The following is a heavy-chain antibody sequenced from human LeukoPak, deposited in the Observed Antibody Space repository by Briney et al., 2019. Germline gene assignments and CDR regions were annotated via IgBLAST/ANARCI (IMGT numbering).Heavy chain of an antibody. CDR3: AREKKTEVVGTVGFDY. D-gene: IGHD3-22*01. CDR2: ISGSGGDT. CDR1: GFTFSNYA. Sequence: PGGSLRLSCAASGFTFSNYAVSWVRQAPGKGLEWVSAISGSGGDTYYADSVKGRFTISRDNSKNTLYLQMNSLRAEDTAVYYCAREKKTEVVGTVGFDYWGQGTLVTVSS. V-gene: IGHV3-23*01. J-gene: IGHJ4*02.